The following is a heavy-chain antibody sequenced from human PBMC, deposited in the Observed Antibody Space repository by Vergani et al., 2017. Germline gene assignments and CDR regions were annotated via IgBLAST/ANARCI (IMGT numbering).Heavy chain of an antibody. D-gene: IGHD2-8*02. V-gene: IGHV1-8*01. Sequence: QVQLVPSGAEVKTPGASVKVSCKASGSTFTSYDINWVRQATGQGLEWMGWMNPNSGNTGYAQKFQVRVTMTRNTSISTAYMELSSLGSENTAVYYCARARPGAAFDIWGQGTMVTVSS. CDR1: GSTFTSYD. CDR2: MNPNSGNT. CDR3: ARARPGAAFDI. J-gene: IGHJ3*02.